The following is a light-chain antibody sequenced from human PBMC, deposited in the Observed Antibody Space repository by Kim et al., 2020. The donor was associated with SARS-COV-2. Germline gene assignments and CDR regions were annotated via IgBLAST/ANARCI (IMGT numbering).Light chain of an antibody. J-gene: IGKJ4*01. CDR2: DAS. CDR1: QSVNSQ. CDR3: QQRAKWPPVT. Sequence: EIVLTQSPATLSLSPGERATLSCRASQSVNSQLAWYQQRPGQAPRLLIYDASNRATGTPARFSGSGSGTDFTLTISSLEPEDFAVYYCQQRAKWPPVTFGGGTKVDIK. V-gene: IGKV3-11*01.